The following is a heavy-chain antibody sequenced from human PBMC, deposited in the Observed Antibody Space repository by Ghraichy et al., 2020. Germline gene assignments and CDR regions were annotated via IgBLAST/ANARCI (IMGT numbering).Heavy chain of an antibody. V-gene: IGHV4-30-4*07. CDR1: GGSISSGGYS. CDR3: ARASSGYYYRLDY. D-gene: IGHD3-22*01. Sequence: SLNISCAVSGGSISSGGYSWSWIRQPPGKGLEWIGYIYYSGSTYYNPSLKSRVTISVDTSKNQFSLKLSSVTAADTAVYYCARASSGYYYRLDYWGQGTLVTVSS. CDR2: IYYSGST. J-gene: IGHJ4*02.